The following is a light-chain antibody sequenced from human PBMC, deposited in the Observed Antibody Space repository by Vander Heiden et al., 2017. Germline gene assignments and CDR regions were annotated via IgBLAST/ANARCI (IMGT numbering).Light chain of an antibody. Sequence: SYQLPQPPSVSVSPGQTARICCPGDALPKQYAYWYQQKPGQAPGRVIEKNSERHSGIPERFAGARSGNKAILTISGVQAEDEACDDCQSADSSGTGVFGGGTKLTV. J-gene: IGLJ2*01. CDR2: KNS. V-gene: IGLV3-25*03. CDR3: QSADSSGTGV. CDR1: ALPKQY.